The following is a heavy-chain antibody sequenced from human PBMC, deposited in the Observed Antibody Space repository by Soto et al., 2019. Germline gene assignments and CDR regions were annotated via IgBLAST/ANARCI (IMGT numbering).Heavy chain of an antibody. V-gene: IGHV1-69*02. CDR2: ITPVLDMA. CDR1: GGTFSSNT. CDR3: ARAISSGGRFSGMDV. D-gene: IGHD3-16*01. J-gene: IGHJ6*02. Sequence: QVQLVQSGAEVKKPGSSVRVSCKASGGTFSSNTLSWVRQAPGQGLEWMGRITPVLDMADYEQKFQDRLTMTADKSTTTVYMELGSLRSDDTAIYYCARAISSGGRFSGMDVWGQGTTVTVSS.